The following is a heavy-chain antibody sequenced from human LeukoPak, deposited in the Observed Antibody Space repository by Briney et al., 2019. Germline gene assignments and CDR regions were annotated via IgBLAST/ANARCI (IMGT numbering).Heavy chain of an antibody. CDR2: ISSSGSTI. V-gene: IGHV3-11*01. CDR3: ARDKKVAQYYYYYYGMDV. CDR1: GVTFSDYY. Sequence: GGSLRLSCAASGVTFSDYYMSWIRQAPGKGLEWVSYISSSGSTIYYADSVKGRFTISRDNAKNSLYLQMNSLRAEDTAVYYCARDKKVAQYYYYYYGMDVWGQGTTVTVSS. D-gene: IGHD5-12*01. J-gene: IGHJ6*02.